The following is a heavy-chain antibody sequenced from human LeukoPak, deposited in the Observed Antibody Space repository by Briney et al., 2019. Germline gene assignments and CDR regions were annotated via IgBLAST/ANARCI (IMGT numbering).Heavy chain of an antibody. Sequence: ASVKVSCKASGYTFTSYDINWVRQATGQGLEWMGWMNPNSGNTGYAQKFQGRVTMTRNTSISTAYMELSSLKASDTAMYYCARKGYDFWSGHPYYYYGMDVWGQGTTVTVSS. CDR3: ARKGYDFWSGHPYYYYGMDV. CDR2: MNPNSGNT. J-gene: IGHJ6*02. V-gene: IGHV1-8*01. D-gene: IGHD3-3*01. CDR1: GYTFTSYD.